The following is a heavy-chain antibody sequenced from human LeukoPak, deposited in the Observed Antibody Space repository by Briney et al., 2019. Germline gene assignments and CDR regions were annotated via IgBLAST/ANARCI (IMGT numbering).Heavy chain of an antibody. V-gene: IGHV3-7*01. J-gene: IGHJ4*02. D-gene: IGHD3-22*01. Sequence: GGSLRLSCEASGFSMSVYWMSWVRQAPGKGLEWVGNIKQDGSERNYVDSVKGRFTISRDNAKKSLYLQINSLRAEDTAVYYCARDWGAYYHFFDYWGQGPLVTVSS. CDR3: ARDWGAYYHFFDY. CDR2: IKQDGSER. CDR1: GFSMSVYW.